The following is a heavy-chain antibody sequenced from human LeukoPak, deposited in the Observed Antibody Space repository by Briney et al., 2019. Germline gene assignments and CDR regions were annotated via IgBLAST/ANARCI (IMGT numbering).Heavy chain of an antibody. D-gene: IGHD4-17*01. CDR1: GFTFSSYA. CDR2: IKSKTDGGAT. V-gene: IGHV3-15*01. Sequence: GGSLRLSCAASGFTFSSYAMSWVRQAPGKGLEWVGRIKSKTDGGATDYAAPVKGRFSISRDDSKNTLYLQMNSLKTEDTAVYYCTTDPGDYEDYWGQGTLVTVSS. CDR3: TTDPGDYEDY. J-gene: IGHJ4*02.